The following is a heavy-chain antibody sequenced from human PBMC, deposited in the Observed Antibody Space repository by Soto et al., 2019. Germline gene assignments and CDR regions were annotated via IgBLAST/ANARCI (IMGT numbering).Heavy chain of an antibody. CDR2: INPNSGGT. CDR1: GYTFTGYY. V-gene: IGHV1-2*04. Sequence: ASVKVSCKASGYTFTGYYMHWVRRAPGQGLEWIGWINPNSGGTNYAQKFQGWVTMTRDTSISTAYMELSRLRSDDTAVYYCARASPGDFWSGYSAFDIWGQGTMVTVSS. CDR3: ARASPGDFWSGYSAFDI. D-gene: IGHD3-3*01. J-gene: IGHJ3*02.